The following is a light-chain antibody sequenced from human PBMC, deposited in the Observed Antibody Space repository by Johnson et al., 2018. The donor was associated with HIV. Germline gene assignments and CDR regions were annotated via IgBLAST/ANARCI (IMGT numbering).Light chain of an antibody. CDR3: GAWDSSLSVYV. CDR1: SSNIGNNY. Sequence: QSVLTQPPSMSAAPGQKVTISCSGSSSNIGNNYVSWYQQLPGTAPKLLIYDNDKRPSGIPDRFSGSKYGTSATLGIAGLQTGDEADYYCGAWDSSLSVYVFGTGTKVTVL. J-gene: IGLJ1*01. V-gene: IGLV1-51*01. CDR2: DND.